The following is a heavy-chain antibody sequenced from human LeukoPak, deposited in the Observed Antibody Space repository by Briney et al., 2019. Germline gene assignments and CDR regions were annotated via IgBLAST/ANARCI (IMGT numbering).Heavy chain of an antibody. CDR2: ISTSSSYI. J-gene: IGHJ4*02. V-gene: IGHV3-21*01. CDR1: GFTFNTYS. D-gene: IGHD2-2*01. Sequence: GGSLRLSCAASGFTFNTYSMNWVRQAPGKGLEWVSSISTSSSYIYYADSVKGRFTISRDNAKNSLYLQMNSLRAEDTAAYYCARGIYCGTTSCYSFDYWGQGTLVTVSS. CDR3: ARGIYCGTTSCYSFDY.